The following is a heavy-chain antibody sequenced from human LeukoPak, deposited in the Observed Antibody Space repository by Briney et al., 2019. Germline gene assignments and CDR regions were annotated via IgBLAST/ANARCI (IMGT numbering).Heavy chain of an antibody. D-gene: IGHD2-15*01. CDR1: GGSISSSSYY. V-gene: IGHV4-39*07. J-gene: IGHJ5*02. CDR3: ARDLCSGGSCYSRPYNWFDP. Sequence: SETLSLTCTVSGGSISSSSYYWDWIRQPPGKGLEWIGSIYYSGSTYYNPSLKSRVTISVDTSKNQFSLKLSSVTAADTAVYYCARDLCSGGSCYSRPYNWFDPWGQGTLVTVSS. CDR2: IYYSGST.